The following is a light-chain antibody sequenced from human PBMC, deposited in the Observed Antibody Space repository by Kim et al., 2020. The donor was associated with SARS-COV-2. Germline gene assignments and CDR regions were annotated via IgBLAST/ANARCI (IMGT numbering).Light chain of an antibody. Sequence: GSPGDRATLSGRASQSVSSNLSWYQQTPGQAPRLLIHGASTRATAIPARFLVSGSGTEFTLTISSVQSEDFAVYYCQHFNEWPWTFGQGTKVDIK. CDR1: QSVSSN. CDR2: GAS. J-gene: IGKJ1*01. V-gene: IGKV3-15*01. CDR3: QHFNEWPWT.